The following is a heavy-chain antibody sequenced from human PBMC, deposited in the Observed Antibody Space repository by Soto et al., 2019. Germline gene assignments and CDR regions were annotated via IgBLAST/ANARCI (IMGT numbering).Heavy chain of an antibody. CDR1: GFTFSTYT. D-gene: IGHD1-26*01. CDR2: INGRGNYI. V-gene: IGHV3-21*01. Sequence: SLRLSCASSGFTFSTYTMNLVRQAPGKGLEWVSSINGRGNYIYYAESVKGRFTISRDNAKNSLYLQMDRLRDEDTALYYCVREDGKVGTNSAFDYWGLGSLVTVS. CDR3: VREDGKVGTNSAFDY. J-gene: IGHJ4*02.